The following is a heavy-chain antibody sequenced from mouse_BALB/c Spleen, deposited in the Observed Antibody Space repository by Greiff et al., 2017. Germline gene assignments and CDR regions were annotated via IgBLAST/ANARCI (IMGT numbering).Heavy chain of an antibody. V-gene: IGHV3-2*02. CDR3: ARGGSAWFAY. CDR2: ISYSGST. J-gene: IGHJ3*01. CDR1: GYSITSDYA. D-gene: IGHD1-3*01. Sequence: EVKLVESGPGLVKPSQSLSLTCTVTGYSITSDYAWNWIRQFPGNKLEWMGYISYSGSTSYNPSLKSRISITRDTSKNQFFLQLNSVTTEDTATYYCARGGSAWFAYWGQGTLVTVSA.